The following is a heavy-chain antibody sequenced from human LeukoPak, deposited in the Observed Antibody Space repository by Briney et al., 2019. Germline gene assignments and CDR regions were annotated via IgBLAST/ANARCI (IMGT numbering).Heavy chain of an antibody. V-gene: IGHV3-30*03. CDR3: ARGDTIFGVAPTYAFDI. J-gene: IGHJ3*02. CDR2: ISHEETNK. Sequence: PGGSLRLSCAASGFSFSTYGMHWVRQAPGKGLEWVAVISHEETNKYYGDSVKGRFTISRDNSKNTLYLQMNSLRAEDTAVYYCARGDTIFGVAPTYAFDIWGQGTMVTVSS. CDR1: GFSFSTYG. D-gene: IGHD3-3*01.